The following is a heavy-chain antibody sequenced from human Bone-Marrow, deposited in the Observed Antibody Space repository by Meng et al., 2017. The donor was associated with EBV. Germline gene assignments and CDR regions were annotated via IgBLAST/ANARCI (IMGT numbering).Heavy chain of an antibody. D-gene: IGHD2-15*01. J-gene: IGHJ4*02. CDR1: GFTFSYYG. V-gene: IGHV3-30*18. CDR2: IPSDGSHNK. CDR3: AKDVGKSRRVLDY. Sequence: QEQLVESGGGVVQPGRSLRLSCAASGFTFSYYGFHWVRQAPGKGPEWVAIIPSDGSHNKYYADSVKGRFTVSRDNSKNTLYLQMNSLRAEDTAVYYCAKDVGKSRRVLDYWGQGTLVTVSS.